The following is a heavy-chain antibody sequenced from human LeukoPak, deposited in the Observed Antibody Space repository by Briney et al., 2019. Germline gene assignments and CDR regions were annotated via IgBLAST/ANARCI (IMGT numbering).Heavy chain of an antibody. V-gene: IGHV2-5*02. J-gene: IGHJ4*02. Sequence: SGPTLVKPTQTLTLTCSFSGFSLSTNEVGVRWIRQPPGKALEWLAVIYWDDVKRDRPSLRSRLTVTKDTSKNQVVLTMTNVDPVDTATYYCAHAYTPSGTWGYFDYWGQGTLVTVSS. CDR1: GFSLSTNEVG. CDR2: IYWDDVK. CDR3: AHAYTPSGTWGYFDY. D-gene: IGHD1-1*01.